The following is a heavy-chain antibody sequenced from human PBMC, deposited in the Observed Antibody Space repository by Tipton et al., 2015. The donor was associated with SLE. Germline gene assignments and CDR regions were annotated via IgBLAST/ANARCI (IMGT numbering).Heavy chain of an antibody. CDR3: ARVLWGSSSVDV. CDR1: GGSISSGSYY. CDR2: INTSGST. V-gene: IGHV4-61*09. Sequence: TLSHTCTVSGGSISSGSYYWSWIRQPAGKGLEWIGYINTSGSTNYNPPLKSRVTISLDTSKNQFSLQLNSVTPEDTAVYYCARVLWGSSSVDVWGTGTTVTVSS. J-gene: IGHJ6*04. D-gene: IGHD6-6*01.